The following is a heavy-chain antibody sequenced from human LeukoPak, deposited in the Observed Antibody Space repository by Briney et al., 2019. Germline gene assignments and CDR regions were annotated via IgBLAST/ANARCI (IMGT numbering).Heavy chain of an antibody. CDR2: IHIYGGNT. Sequence: ASVKVSCKASGYTFTSYAMNWVRQAPGQGLEWMGWIHIYGGNTNYAQKFQGRVTMTTDTSTSTVYMEVRGLRSDDTAMYYCARDVGITVADSFDPWGQGTLVTVSS. CDR1: GYTFTSYA. J-gene: IGHJ5*02. CDR3: ARDVGITVADSFDP. V-gene: IGHV1-18*01. D-gene: IGHD6-13*01.